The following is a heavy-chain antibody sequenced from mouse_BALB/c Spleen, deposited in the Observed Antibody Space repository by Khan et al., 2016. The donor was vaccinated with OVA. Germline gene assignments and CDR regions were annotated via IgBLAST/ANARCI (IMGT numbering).Heavy chain of an antibody. J-gene: IGHJ4*01. CDR2: INTYTGEP. Sequence: QIQLVQSGPELKKPGETVQISCKPSGFTFTNYGMNWVKQTPGKGLKWMGWINTYTGEPTFANDFKGRFAFSLETSASTAYLQINSLKNEDTATYFCARVGYNGTMDCWGQGTSVTVSS. CDR1: GFTFTNYG. CDR3: ARVGYNGTMDC. D-gene: IGHD2-14*01. V-gene: IGHV9-3-1*01.